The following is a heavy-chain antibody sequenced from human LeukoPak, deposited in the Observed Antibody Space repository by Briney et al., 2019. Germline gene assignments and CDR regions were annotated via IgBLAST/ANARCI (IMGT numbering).Heavy chain of an antibody. J-gene: IGHJ6*03. CDR1: GYTFTSYD. CDR3: ARDVRGLYYYYYMDV. Sequence: GASVKVSCKASGYTFTSYDINWVRQATGQGLEWMGWMNPNSGNTGYAQKFQGRVTMTRDTSTSTVYMELSSLRSEDTAVYYCARDVRGLYYYYYMDVWGKGTTVTVSS. V-gene: IGHV1-8*01. CDR2: MNPNSGNT.